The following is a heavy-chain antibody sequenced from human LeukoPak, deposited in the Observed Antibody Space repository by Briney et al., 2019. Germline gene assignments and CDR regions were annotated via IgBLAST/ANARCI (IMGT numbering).Heavy chain of an antibody. CDR1: GGSISSGGYS. D-gene: IGHD5-18*01. CDR3: AREGRGYSYGYGSGGIFDY. Sequence: SETLSLTCAVSGGSISSGGYSWSWIRQPPGKGLEWIGYIYHSGSTYYNPSLKSRVTISVDRSKNQFSLKLSSVTAAYTAVYYCAREGRGYSYGYGSGGIFDYWGQGTLVTVSS. V-gene: IGHV4-30-2*01. J-gene: IGHJ4*02. CDR2: IYHSGST.